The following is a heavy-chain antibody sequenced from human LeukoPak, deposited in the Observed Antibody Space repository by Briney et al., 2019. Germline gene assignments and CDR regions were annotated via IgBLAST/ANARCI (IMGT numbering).Heavy chain of an antibody. Sequence: SETLSLTCIVSGGSISSDSYYWAWIRQPPGKGLQWIGSLYYRGSAYYDPSLRSRVTISGDTSQNQFSLKLSSVTAADTAVYYCARHRRGTGWYFTEYWGQGALVTVSS. CDR3: ARHRRGTGWYFTEY. V-gene: IGHV4-39*01. CDR2: LYYRGSA. J-gene: IGHJ4*02. D-gene: IGHD6-19*01. CDR1: GGSISSDSYY.